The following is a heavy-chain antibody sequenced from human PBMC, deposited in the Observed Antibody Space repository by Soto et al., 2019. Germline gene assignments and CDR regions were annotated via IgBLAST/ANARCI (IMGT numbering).Heavy chain of an antibody. Sequence: PSETLSLTCTVSGGSISSYGWSWIRQPPGKGLEWIGYIYYSGSTNYNPSLKSRVTISVDTSKNQFSLKLSSVTAADTALYYCARTYGRNFDYWGQGILLTVSS. CDR1: GGSISSYG. CDR2: IYYSGST. D-gene: IGHD3-10*01. J-gene: IGHJ4*02. V-gene: IGHV4-59*01. CDR3: ARTYGRNFDY.